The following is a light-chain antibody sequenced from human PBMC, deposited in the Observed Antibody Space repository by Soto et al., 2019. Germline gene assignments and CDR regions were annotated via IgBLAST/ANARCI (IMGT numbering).Light chain of an antibody. Sequence: QSVLTQPASVSGSPGQSITVSCTGTNIDVGSYNLISWYQQHPGKAPKLMIYEANKRPSGVSNRFSGSKSGNTASLTISGLQAEDEAEYFCCTYAGTRLFVFGSGTKLTVL. V-gene: IGLV2-23*01. J-gene: IGLJ1*01. CDR3: CTYAGTRLFV. CDR1: NIDVGSYNL. CDR2: EAN.